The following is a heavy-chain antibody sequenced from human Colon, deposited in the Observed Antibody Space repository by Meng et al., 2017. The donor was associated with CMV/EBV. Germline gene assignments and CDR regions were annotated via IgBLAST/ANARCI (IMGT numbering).Heavy chain of an antibody. J-gene: IGHJ4*02. V-gene: IGHV3-43*01. D-gene: IGHD3-10*01. CDR3: AKDMFGSGSPYDY. Sequence: GESLKISCVGSGFKLGDYSMYWVRQTPGKSLEWVSLINYNGGRTYYADAVKGRFVISRDNVKNVLHLEMSSLKTEDSGLYYCAKDMFGSGSPYDYWGLGTLVTVSS. CDR2: INYNGGRT. CDR1: GFKLGDYS.